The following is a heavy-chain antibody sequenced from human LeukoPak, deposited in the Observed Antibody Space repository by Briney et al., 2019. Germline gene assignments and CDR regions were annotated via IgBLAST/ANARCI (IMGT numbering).Heavy chain of an antibody. CDR1: GGSISSGGYY. J-gene: IGHJ5*02. V-gene: IGHV4-31*03. CDR3: ARAPYYDFWSGPQNWFDP. CDR2: TYYSGST. Sequence: SETLSFTCTVSGGSISSGGYYWSWIRQHPGKGLEWIGYTYYSGSTYYNPSLKSRVTISVDTSKNQFSLKLSSVTAADTAVYYCARAPYYDFWSGPQNWFDPWGQGTLVTVSS. D-gene: IGHD3-3*01.